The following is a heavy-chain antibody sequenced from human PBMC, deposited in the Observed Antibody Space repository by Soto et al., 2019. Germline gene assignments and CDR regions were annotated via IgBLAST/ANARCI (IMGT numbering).Heavy chain of an antibody. CDR1: GFTFTHCW. CDR2: INIDGTEK. D-gene: IGHD6-19*01. CDR3: ARNRGWEMLDY. V-gene: IGHV3-7*01. J-gene: IGHJ4*02. Sequence: EVQLVESGGALVQPGGSLRLSCATSGFTFTHCWMNWVRQAPGKGLEWVANINIDGTEKYYGDSVKGRFTISRDNAKNSHYLQIYRLRDDDMAVYYCARNRGWEMLDYWGQGTLVTVSS.